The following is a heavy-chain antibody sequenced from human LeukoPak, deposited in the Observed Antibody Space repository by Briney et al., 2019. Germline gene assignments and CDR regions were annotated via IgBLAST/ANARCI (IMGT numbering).Heavy chain of an antibody. CDR2: INAGNGNS. CDR1: GYTFTNYA. D-gene: IGHD5-18*01. V-gene: IGHV1-3*01. CDR3: ARGGLQLWFSPDAFDI. J-gene: IGHJ3*02. Sequence: ASVKVSCKASGYTFTNYAIHWVRLAPGQRLEWMGWINAGNGNSQYSQRFQGRVTITRDTSASTAYMELSSLRSEDTAVYYCARGGLQLWFSPDAFDIWGQGTMVTVSS.